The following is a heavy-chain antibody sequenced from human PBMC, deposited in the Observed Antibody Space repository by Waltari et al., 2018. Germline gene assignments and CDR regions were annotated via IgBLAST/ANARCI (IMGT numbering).Heavy chain of an antibody. V-gene: IGHV3-53*01. CDR1: GFNVGSNY. Sequence: EVQLLESGGGLIQPGGSLRRSWAVSGFNVGSNYMSWGRQAPGKGLEWVSVVYPAGNTYYADSVKGRFTISRDSSDNTFSLQMNNLKVEDTAVYYCTSPPTYWGQGTQVTVSS. CDR2: VYPAGNT. CDR3: TSPPTY. J-gene: IGHJ4*02.